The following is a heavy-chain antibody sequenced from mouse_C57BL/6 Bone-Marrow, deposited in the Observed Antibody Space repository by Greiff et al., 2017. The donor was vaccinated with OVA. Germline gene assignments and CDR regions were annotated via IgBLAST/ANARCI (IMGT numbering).Heavy chain of an antibody. V-gene: IGHV1-53*01. D-gene: IGHD1-2*01. J-gene: IGHJ1*03. CDR2: INPSNGGT. Sequence: QVQLKQPGTELVKPGASVKLSCKASGYTFTSYWMHWVKQRPGQGLEWIGNINPSNGGTNYNEKFKSKATLTVDKSSSTAYMQLSSLTSEDSAVYYCARDGITTAWYFDVWGTGTTVTVSS. CDR1: GYTFTSYW. CDR3: ARDGITTAWYFDV.